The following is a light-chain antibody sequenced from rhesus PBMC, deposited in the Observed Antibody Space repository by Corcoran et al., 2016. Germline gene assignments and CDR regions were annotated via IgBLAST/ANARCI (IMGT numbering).Light chain of an antibody. CDR1: QSVISS. Sequence: EIVMTQSPATLSLSPGERATLSCRASQSVISSLAWYQQNPGQAPKHPIFGASSRATGIPGSFSGSGYGTEFTLAISSLEPEDVGVYYGQQDYSWPLTFGGGTKVELK. CDR3: QQDYSWPLT. CDR2: GAS. J-gene: IGKJ4*01. V-gene: IGKV3-42*01.